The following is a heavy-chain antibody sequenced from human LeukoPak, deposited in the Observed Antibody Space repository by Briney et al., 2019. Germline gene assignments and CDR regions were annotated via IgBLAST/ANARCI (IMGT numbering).Heavy chain of an antibody. J-gene: IGHJ4*02. V-gene: IGHV1-8*01. CDR3: ARGEPYTVTSDY. D-gene: IGHD4-17*01. CDR1: GYIFTSYD. CDR2: MNPNSGNT. Sequence: ASVKVSCKASGYIFTSYDINWVRQATGQGLEWMGWMNPNSGNTGYAQKFQGRVTMTRNTSISTAYIELSSLRSEDTAVYYCARGEPYTVTSDYWGQGTLVTVSS.